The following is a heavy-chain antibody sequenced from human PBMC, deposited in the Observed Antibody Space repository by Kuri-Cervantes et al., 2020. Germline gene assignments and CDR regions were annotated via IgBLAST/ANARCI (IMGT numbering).Heavy chain of an antibody. Sequence: GESLKISCAASGFTFSSYAMHWVRQAPGKGLEWVAVISYDGSNKYYADSVKGRFTISRDNSKNTLYLQMNSLRAEDTAVYYCARDGHSGSSDYYYGMDVWGQGTTVTVS. CDR2: ISYDGSNK. J-gene: IGHJ6*02. CDR1: GFTFSSYA. D-gene: IGHD6-6*01. CDR3: ARDGHSGSSDYYYGMDV. V-gene: IGHV3-30-3*01.